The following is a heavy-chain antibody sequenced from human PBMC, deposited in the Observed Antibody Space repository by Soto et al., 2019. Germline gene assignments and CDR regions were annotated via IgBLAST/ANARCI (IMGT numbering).Heavy chain of an antibody. CDR1: GFTFSSYG. J-gene: IGHJ6*02. Sequence: QVQLVESGGGVVQPGRSLRLSCAASGFTFSSYGMHWVRQAPGKGLEWVAVISYDGSNKYYGDSVKGRFTISRDNSKNTLYLQMNSLSAEDAAVYYCAKDRRGHSWNALPGYFYGMDVWGQGTTVTVSS. CDR2: ISYDGSNK. D-gene: IGHD1-1*01. CDR3: AKDRRGHSWNALPGYFYGMDV. V-gene: IGHV3-30*18.